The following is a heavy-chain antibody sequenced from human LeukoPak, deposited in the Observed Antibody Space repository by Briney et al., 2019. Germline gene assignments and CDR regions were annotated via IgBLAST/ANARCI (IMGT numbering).Heavy chain of an antibody. J-gene: IGHJ4*02. D-gene: IGHD1-26*01. CDR3: ARVKGGSYYGTAEGFDY. Sequence: PGGSLRLSCAASGFTFSSYWMHWVRHGPGKGLVWVSRINSDGSSTTYADSVKGRFTISRDNAKNTLYLQMNSLRAEDTAVYYCARVKGGSYYGTAEGFDYWGQGTLVTVSS. CDR2: INSDGSST. V-gene: IGHV3-74*01. CDR1: GFTFSSYW.